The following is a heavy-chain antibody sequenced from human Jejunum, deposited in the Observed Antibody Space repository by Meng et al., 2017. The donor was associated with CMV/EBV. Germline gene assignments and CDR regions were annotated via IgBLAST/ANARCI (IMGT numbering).Heavy chain of an antibody. CDR3: AKMGFYDYYGMDV. V-gene: IGHV3-23*01. Sequence: SGFTVSRYGKSWVRQVPGKGLEWVSTISGSGASIYYADSVKGRFTISRDSSKNTVYLQMNSLRAEDTAVYYCAKMGFYDYYGMDVWGQGTTVTVSS. CDR2: ISGSGASI. CDR1: GFTVSRYG. J-gene: IGHJ6*02.